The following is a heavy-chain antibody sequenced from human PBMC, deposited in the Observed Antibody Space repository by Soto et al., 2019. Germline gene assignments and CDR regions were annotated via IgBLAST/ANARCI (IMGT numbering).Heavy chain of an antibody. CDR1: GGSISSGGYY. V-gene: IGHV4-31*03. Sequence: QVQLQESGPGLVKPSQTLSLTCTVSGGSISSGGYYWSWIRQHPGKGLEWIGYIYYSGSTYYNPSLKSRVTISVDTSKNQFSLKLSSVTAADTAVYYCARAPSIVVVVAARGAWFDPWGQGTLVTVSS. D-gene: IGHD2-15*01. CDR3: ARAPSIVVVVAARGAWFDP. CDR2: IYYSGST. J-gene: IGHJ5*02.